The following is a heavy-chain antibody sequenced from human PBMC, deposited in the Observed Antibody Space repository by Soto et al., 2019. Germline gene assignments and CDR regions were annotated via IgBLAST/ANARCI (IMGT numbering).Heavy chain of an antibody. V-gene: IGHV6-1*01. CDR3: ARDPRGSSWLYYYYGMDV. CDR2: TYYRSKWYN. Sequence: SQTLSLTCAISGDSVSSNSAAWNWIRQSPSRGLEWLGRTYYRSKWYNDYAVSVKSRITINPDTSKNQFSLQLNSVTPEDTAVYYCARDPRGSSWLYYYYGMDVWGQGTTVTVSS. D-gene: IGHD6-13*01. J-gene: IGHJ6*02. CDR1: GDSVSSNSAA.